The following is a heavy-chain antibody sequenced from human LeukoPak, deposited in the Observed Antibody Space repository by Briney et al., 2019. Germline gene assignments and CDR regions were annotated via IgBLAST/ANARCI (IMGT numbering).Heavy chain of an antibody. Sequence: SVKVSCKASGGTFSSYTISWVRQAPGQGLEWMGRIIPILGIANYAQKFQGRVTITADKSTSTAYMELSGLRSEDTAVYYCASVEVDRARTMDVWGQGTTVTVSS. CDR3: ASVEVDRARTMDV. J-gene: IGHJ6*02. CDR2: IIPILGIA. D-gene: IGHD2-21*01. CDR1: GGTFSSYT. V-gene: IGHV1-69*02.